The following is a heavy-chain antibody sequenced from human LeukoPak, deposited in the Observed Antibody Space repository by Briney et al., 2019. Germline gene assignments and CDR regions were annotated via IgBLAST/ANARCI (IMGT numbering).Heavy chain of an antibody. J-gene: IGHJ3*02. CDR3: ARLVEWGQTFDI. CDR2: VYYSGST. V-gene: IGHV4-39*01. Sequence: PSETLSLTCTVSGDSISRSNYYWGWIRQPPGKGLEWIGSVYYSGSTYSNPSLKSRVTISVDTSRNQFSLKLSSVTGADTAVYYCARLVEWGQTFDIRGQGTKVTVSS. CDR1: GDSISRSNYY. D-gene: IGHD1-26*01.